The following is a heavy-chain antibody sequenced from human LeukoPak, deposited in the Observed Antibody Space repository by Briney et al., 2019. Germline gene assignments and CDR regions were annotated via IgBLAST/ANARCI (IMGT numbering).Heavy chain of an antibody. CDR3: AREDAEQMDNSFDI. CDR1: GGSISSSPYY. D-gene: IGHD5-24*01. CDR2: IYYSGTT. J-gene: IGHJ3*02. Sequence: SETLSLTCTVSGGSISSSPYYWGWIRQPPGKGLEWIGSIYYSGTTHYNPSLESRVTISIDTSKNQFSLKLRSVTAADTAVYYCAREDAEQMDNSFDIWGQGTMVTVSS. V-gene: IGHV4-39*07.